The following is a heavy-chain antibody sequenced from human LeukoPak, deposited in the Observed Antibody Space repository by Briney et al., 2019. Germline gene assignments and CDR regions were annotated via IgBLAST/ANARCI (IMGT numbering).Heavy chain of an antibody. J-gene: IGHJ4*02. V-gene: IGHV1-18*01. CDR1: GYTFTSYG. D-gene: IGHD3-22*01. CDR3: ASGYYDSSGMGTPFDY. CDR2: ISAYNGNS. Sequence: ASVKVSCMASGYTFTSYGFSWVRQAPGQGLEWLGWISAYNGNSDYAQKFQGRVTMTRDMSTSTVYMELSSLRSEDTAVYYCASGYYDSSGMGTPFDYWGQGTLVTVSS.